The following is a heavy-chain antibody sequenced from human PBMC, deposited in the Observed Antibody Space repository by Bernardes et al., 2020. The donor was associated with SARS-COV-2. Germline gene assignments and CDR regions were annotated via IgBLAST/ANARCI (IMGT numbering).Heavy chain of an antibody. V-gene: IGHV3-53*04. CDR2: IYSGGST. Sequence: GGSLRLSCAASGFTVSSNYMSWVRQAPGKGLEWVSVIYSGGSTYYADSVKGRFTISRHNSKNTLYLQMNSLRAEDTAVYYCARARVAALEYYFDYWGQGTLVTVSS. CDR1: GFTVSSNY. CDR3: ARARVAALEYYFDY. J-gene: IGHJ4*02. D-gene: IGHD6-19*01.